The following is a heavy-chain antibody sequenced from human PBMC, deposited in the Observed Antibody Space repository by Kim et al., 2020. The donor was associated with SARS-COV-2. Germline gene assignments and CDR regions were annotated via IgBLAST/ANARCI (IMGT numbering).Heavy chain of an antibody. CDR2: IKQDGSEK. J-gene: IGHJ6*02. Sequence: GGSLRLSCAASGFTFSSYWMSWVRQAPGKGLEWVANIKQDGSEKYYVDSVKGRFTISRDNAKNSLYLQMNSLRAEDTAVYYCARRGGESSSWYPYYYYYYGMDVWGQGTTVTVSS. CDR1: GFTFSSYW. CDR3: ARRGGESSSWYPYYYYYYGMDV. V-gene: IGHV3-7*01. D-gene: IGHD6-13*01.